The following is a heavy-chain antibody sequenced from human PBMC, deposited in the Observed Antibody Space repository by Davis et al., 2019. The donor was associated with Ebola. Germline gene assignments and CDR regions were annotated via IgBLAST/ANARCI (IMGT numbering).Heavy chain of an antibody. Sequence: GSLRLSCTVSGGSISSYYWSWIRQPPGKGLEWIGYIYYSGSTNCNPSLKSRVTISVDTSKNQFSLKLSSVTAADTAVYYCARGVYGNYGMDVWGQGTTVTVSS. D-gene: IGHD5/OR15-5a*01. CDR1: GGSISSYY. CDR2: IYYSGST. V-gene: IGHV4-59*12. CDR3: ARGVYGNYGMDV. J-gene: IGHJ6*02.